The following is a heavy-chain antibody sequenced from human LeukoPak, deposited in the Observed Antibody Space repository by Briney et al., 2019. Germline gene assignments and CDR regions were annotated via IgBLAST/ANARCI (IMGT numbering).Heavy chain of an antibody. CDR3: ARDLSPIGPQHRDIVVVVAATQGGDY. D-gene: IGHD2-15*01. CDR2: ISAYNGNT. V-gene: IGHV1-18*01. J-gene: IGHJ4*02. Sequence: ASVKVSCKASGYTFTSYGISWVRQAPGQGLEWMGWISAYNGNTNYAQKLQGRVTMTTDTSTSTAYMELRSLRSDDTAVYYCARDLSPIGPQHRDIVVVVAATQGGDYWGQGTLVTVSS. CDR1: GYTFTSYG.